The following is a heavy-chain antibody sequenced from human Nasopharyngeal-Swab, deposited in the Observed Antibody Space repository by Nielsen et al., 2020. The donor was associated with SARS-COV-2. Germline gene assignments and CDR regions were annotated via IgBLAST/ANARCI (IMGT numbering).Heavy chain of an antibody. CDR2: ISSSGSTI. J-gene: IGHJ2*01. Sequence: GGSLRLSCAASGFTFSSYEMNWVRQAPGKGLEWVSYISSSGSTISYADSVKGRLTISRDNAKNSLYLQMTSLRAEDTAVYYCARVDRITIFGVAPWAHWYFDLWGRGTLVTVSS. CDR3: ARVDRITIFGVAPWAHWYFDL. V-gene: IGHV3-48*03. CDR1: GFTFSSYE. D-gene: IGHD3-3*01.